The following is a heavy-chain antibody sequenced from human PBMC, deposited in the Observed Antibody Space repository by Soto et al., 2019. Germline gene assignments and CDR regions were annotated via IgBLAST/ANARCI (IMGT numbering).Heavy chain of an antibody. J-gene: IGHJ4*02. CDR2: IKSKTDGETT. D-gene: IGHD3-10*01. V-gene: IGHV3-15*07. CDR3: TADLIGTYYSPYDD. CDR1: GFSFHDAW. Sequence: PGGSLRLSCAASGFSFHDAWMNWVRQAPGKGLEWVGRIKSKTDGETTDYAAPVKGRFSVSRDDSKNTLYLQMNSLKTEDTAVYYCTADLIGTYYSPYDDWGQGSRVTVAS.